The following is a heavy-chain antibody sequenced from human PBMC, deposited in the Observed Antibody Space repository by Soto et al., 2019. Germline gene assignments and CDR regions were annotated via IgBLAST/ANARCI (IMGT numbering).Heavy chain of an antibody. CDR3: AKAHVMVAAGSTFDY. Sequence: SETLSLTCTVSGYSISSGSYWGWIRQPPGKGPKWIASIYHGGTTFYNPSLKSRVTVSVDKSNNQFSLKLRSVTAADTAVYYCAKAHVMVAAGSTFDYWGHGTLVTVSS. CDR2: IYHGGTT. V-gene: IGHV4-38-2*02. J-gene: IGHJ4*01. D-gene: IGHD6-19*01. CDR1: GYSISSGSY.